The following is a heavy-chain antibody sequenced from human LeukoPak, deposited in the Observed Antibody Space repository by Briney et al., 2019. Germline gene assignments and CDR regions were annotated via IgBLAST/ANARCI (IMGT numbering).Heavy chain of an antibody. V-gene: IGHV4-34*01. D-gene: IGHD3-10*01. CDR3: ARKNYYGSGSYYKGAGNDY. CDR1: GGSFSGYY. CDR2: INHSGST. Sequence: PSETLSLTCAVYGGSFSGYYWSWIRQPPGKGLEWIGEINHSGSTNYNPSLKSRVTISVDTSKNQFSLKLSSVTAADTAVYYCARKNYYGSGSYYKGAGNDYWGQGTLVTASS. J-gene: IGHJ4*02.